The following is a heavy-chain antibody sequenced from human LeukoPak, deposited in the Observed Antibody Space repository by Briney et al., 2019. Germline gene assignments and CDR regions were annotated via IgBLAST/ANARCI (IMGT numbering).Heavy chain of an antibody. J-gene: IGHJ4*02. Sequence: SETLSLTCTVSGGSISSYYWSWIRQPPGKGLEWIGYIYYSGSTNYNPSLKSRVTISVDTSKNQFSLKLSSVTAADTAVYYCARRGARMGATDPYYFDYWGQGTLVTVSS. CDR3: ARRGARMGATDPYYFDY. D-gene: IGHD1-26*01. CDR1: GGSISSYY. V-gene: IGHV4-59*08. CDR2: IYYSGST.